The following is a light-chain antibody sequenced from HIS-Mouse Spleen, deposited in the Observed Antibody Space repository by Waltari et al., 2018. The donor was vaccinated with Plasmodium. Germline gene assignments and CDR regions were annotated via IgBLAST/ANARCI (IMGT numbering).Light chain of an antibody. CDR2: AAS. Sequence: AIRMTQSPSSFSSSTGDRVTITCLASQGISSYLAWYQQKPGKAPKLLIYAASTLQSGVPSRFSGSGSVTEFTLTISCLQSEDFATYYCQQYYSYPYTFGQGTKLEIK. CDR1: QGISSY. CDR3: QQYYSYPYT. V-gene: IGKV1-8*01. J-gene: IGKJ2*01.